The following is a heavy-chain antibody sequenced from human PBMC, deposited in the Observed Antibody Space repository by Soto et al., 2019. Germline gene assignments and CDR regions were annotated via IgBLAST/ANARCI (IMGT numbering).Heavy chain of an antibody. CDR3: GRGASGSYRLDY. Sequence: EVQLVESGGGLVQPGGSLRLSCAASGFTFSNYWMHWVRQAPGKGLVWVSRINGDGTGTNYADSVKGLFTISRDNAKTTLYLPMNSLRAEDTAVYYCGRGASGSYRLDYWGQGTLVTVSS. D-gene: IGHD3-10*01. V-gene: IGHV3-74*01. J-gene: IGHJ4*02. CDR1: GFTFSNYW. CDR2: INGDGTGT.